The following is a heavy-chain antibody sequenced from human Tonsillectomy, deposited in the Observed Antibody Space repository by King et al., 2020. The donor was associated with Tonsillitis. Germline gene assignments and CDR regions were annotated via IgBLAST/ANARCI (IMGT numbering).Heavy chain of an antibody. CDR3: AKDGIGLSYWYFDL. CDR1: GFTFSNYG. Sequence: GQLVQSGGGVVQPGRSLRLSCAASGFTFSNYGMHWLRQAPGKGLEWVALIGYDARYENYADSVKGRFAISRDNSKNTVHLEMHSLRVEDTAVYYCAKDGIGLSYWYFDLWGRGTLVTVSS. J-gene: IGHJ2*01. V-gene: IGHV3-30*18. CDR2: IGYDARYE. D-gene: IGHD3-16*01.